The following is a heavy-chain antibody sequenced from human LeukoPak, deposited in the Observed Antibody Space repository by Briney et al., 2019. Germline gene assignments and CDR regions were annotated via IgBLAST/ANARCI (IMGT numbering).Heavy chain of an antibody. J-gene: IGHJ3*01. CDR2: IKSKGDGETR. V-gene: IGHV3-15*01. CDR3: AAVGEWLSTAFNL. Sequence: PGGSLRLSCAASGFSISIAWVSWVRQAPGKGLEWVGRIKSKGDGETRDYAAPVKDRFIISRDDSKNMLYLQMNSLKTEDTAIYYCAAVGEWLSTAFNLWGQGTMVTVSA. D-gene: IGHD3-22*01. CDR1: GFSISIAW.